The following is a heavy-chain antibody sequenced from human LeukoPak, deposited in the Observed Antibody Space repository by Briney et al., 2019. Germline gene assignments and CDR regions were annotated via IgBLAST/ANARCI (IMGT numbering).Heavy chain of an antibody. CDR1: GFTFSNYG. CDR3: AKDLNVAAAGYYFDY. CDR2: VANEGRDK. V-gene: IGHV3-30*18. D-gene: IGHD6-13*01. J-gene: IGHJ4*02. Sequence: QPGRSLRLSCAASGFTFSNYGMHWVRQAPGKGLEWVAVVANEGRDKRYADSVKGRFTISRDNSKNTVYLQMNSLRAEDTAVYYCAKDLNVAAAGYYFDYWGQGTLVTVSS.